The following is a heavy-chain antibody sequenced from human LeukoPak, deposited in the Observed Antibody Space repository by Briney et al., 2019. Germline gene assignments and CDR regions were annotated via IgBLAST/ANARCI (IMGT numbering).Heavy chain of an antibody. V-gene: IGHV3-23*01. CDR1: GFTFSSYA. Sequence: PGGSLRLSCAASGFTFSSYAMSWVRQAPGKGLEWLATFSGGGGSTYYADSMKGRFSISRDNSKNTLYLQMNSLRAEDTAVYFCTLDQGENPEYFQHWGQGTLVTVSS. CDR2: FSGGGGST. J-gene: IGHJ1*01. D-gene: IGHD2/OR15-2a*01. CDR3: TLDQGENPEYFQH.